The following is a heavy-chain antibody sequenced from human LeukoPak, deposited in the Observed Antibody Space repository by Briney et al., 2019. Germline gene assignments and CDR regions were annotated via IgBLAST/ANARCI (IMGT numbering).Heavy chain of an antibody. D-gene: IGHD1-26*01. CDR2: IKQDGSEK. CDR3: ARDKIVGATTLDS. CDR1: GFTFSSYW. J-gene: IGHJ4*02. V-gene: IGHV3-7*01. Sequence: GGSLRLSCAASGFTFSSYWMSWVRQAPGNGLEWVANIKQDGSEKYYVDSVKGRFTISRDNAKNSLYLQMNSLRAEDTAVYYCARDKIVGATTLDSWGQGTQVTVSA.